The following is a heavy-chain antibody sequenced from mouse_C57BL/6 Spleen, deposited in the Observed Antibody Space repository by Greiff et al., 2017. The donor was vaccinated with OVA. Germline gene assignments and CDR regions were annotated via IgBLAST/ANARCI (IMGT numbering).Heavy chain of an antibody. CDR2: IDPSDSET. CDR1: GYTFTSYW. CDR3: ARGTYYSNTGAMDY. Sequence: QVQLQQPGAELVRPGSSVKLSCKASGYTFTSYWMHWVKQRPIQGLEWIGNIDPSDSETHYNQKFKDKATLTVDKSSSTAYMQLSSLTSEDSAVYYCARGTYYSNTGAMDYWGQGTSVTVSS. D-gene: IGHD2-5*01. J-gene: IGHJ4*01. V-gene: IGHV1-52*01.